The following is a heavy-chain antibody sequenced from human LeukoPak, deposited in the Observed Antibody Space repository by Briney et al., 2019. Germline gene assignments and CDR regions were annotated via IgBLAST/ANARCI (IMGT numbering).Heavy chain of an antibody. CDR2: IFASGST. CDR1: GGSISSYY. Sequence: SETLSLTCTVSGGSISSYYWTWIRQPAGKGLEWIGRIFASGSTNYNPSLKSRVTVSVDTSKNQFSLKLTSVTAADTAVYYCARGEQQLAILVCWGQGTLVSVSS. V-gene: IGHV4-4*07. D-gene: IGHD6-13*01. CDR3: ARGEQQLAILVC. J-gene: IGHJ4*02.